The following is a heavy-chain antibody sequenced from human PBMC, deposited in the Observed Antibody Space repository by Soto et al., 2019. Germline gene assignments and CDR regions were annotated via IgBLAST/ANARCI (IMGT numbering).Heavy chain of an antibody. CDR2: ISSSSSYT. CDR3: AKRPASIITFDY. CDR1: GFTFSDYY. D-gene: IGHD2-2*01. J-gene: IGHJ4*02. Sequence: GGSLRLSCAASGFTFSDYYMSWIRQAPGKGLEWVSYISSSSSYTNYADSVKGRFTISRDNAKNSLYLQMNSLRAEDTAVYYCAKRPASIITFDYWGQGTPVTVSS. V-gene: IGHV3-11*06.